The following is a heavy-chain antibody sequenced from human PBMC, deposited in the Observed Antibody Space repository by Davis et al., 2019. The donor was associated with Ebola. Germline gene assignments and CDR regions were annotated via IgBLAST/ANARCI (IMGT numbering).Heavy chain of an antibody. J-gene: IGHJ4*02. Sequence: PGGSLRLSCAVDGGSLSDYFWGWIRQPPGKGLEWIGIIYDSGRTNYNPSLKSRVTISADTSKNQFSLKLRSVTAADTAVYYCVRFGYGAYWGQGTLVTVSS. CDR3: VRFGYGAY. D-gene: IGHD3-22*01. V-gene: IGHV4-59*01. CDR2: IYDSGRT. CDR1: GGSLSDYF.